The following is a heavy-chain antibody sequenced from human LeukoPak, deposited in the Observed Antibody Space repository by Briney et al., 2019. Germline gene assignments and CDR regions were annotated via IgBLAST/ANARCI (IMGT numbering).Heavy chain of an antibody. D-gene: IGHD3-10*01. CDR1: GFTFSSYE. CDR2: ISSSGSTI. CDR3: ASALYYYGSGSLN. J-gene: IGHJ4*02. V-gene: IGHV3-48*03. Sequence: GGSLRLSCAASGFTFSSYEMNWVRQAPGKGLEWVSYISSSGSTIYYAASVKGRFTISRDNAKNSLYLQMNSLRAEDTAVYYCASALYYYGSGSLNWGQGTLVTVSS.